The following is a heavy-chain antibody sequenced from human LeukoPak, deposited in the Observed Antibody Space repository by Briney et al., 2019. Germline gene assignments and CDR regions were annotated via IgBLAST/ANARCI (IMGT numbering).Heavy chain of an antibody. CDR2: ISSSSSTI. Sequence: GGSLRLSRAASGFTFSSYSMNWVRQAPGKGLEWVSYISSSSSTIYYADSVKGRFTISRDNAKNSLYLQMNSLRDEDTAVYYCARGERFLEWYPLRKYYFDYWGQGTLVTVSS. J-gene: IGHJ4*02. CDR1: GFTFSSYS. V-gene: IGHV3-48*02. CDR3: ARGERFLEWYPLRKYYFDY. D-gene: IGHD3-3*01.